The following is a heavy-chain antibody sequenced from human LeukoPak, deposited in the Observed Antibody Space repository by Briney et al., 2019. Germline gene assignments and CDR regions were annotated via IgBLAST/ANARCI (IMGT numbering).Heavy chain of an antibody. CDR2: ISGSGGST. CDR3: TREVPTPNYYRSGSPPRGAFDI. Sequence: GGSLRLSCAASGFTFSSYAMSWVRQAPGKGLEWVSAISGSGGSTYYADSVNGRFTISRDNSKNTLYLQMNSLKTEDTDVYYCTREVPTPNYYRSGSPPRGAFDIWGQGTLVTVSS. D-gene: IGHD3-10*01. J-gene: IGHJ3*02. V-gene: IGHV3-23*01. CDR1: GFTFSSYA.